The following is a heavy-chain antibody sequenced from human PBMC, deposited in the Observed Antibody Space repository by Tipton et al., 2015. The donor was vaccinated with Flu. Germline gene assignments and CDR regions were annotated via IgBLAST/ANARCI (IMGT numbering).Heavy chain of an antibody. D-gene: IGHD4-11*01. Sequence: LRLSCTVSGGPISSGGDYWSWIRQHPGKGLEWIGHIYYIGTAYYSPSFKSRVSMSVDTSRNQFSLLLGSVTAADAAVYYCARRDYSNYVSEPMNWFDPWGQGTLVTVSS. CDR2: IYYIGTA. CDR1: GGPISSGGDY. J-gene: IGHJ5*02. CDR3: ARRDYSNYVSEPMNWFDP. V-gene: IGHV4-31*03.